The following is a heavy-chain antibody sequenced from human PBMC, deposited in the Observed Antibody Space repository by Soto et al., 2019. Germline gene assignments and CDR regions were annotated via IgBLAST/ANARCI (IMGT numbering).Heavy chain of an antibody. Sequence: QVQLVESGGGLVKPGGSLGLSFEASGFTFSDYYLSWLRQAPGKGLGGVSYFSSPGSTTYYADSVRGRFTMSRDNAKRSLYLQVNSLRADDTAVYFCARGGQTYYFDDWGQGTLVTVSS. CDR2: FSSPGSTT. CDR1: GFTFSDYY. CDR3: ARGGQTYYFDD. V-gene: IGHV3-11*01. J-gene: IGHJ4*02.